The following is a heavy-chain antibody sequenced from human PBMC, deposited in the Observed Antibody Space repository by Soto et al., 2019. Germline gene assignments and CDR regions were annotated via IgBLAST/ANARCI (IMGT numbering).Heavy chain of an antibody. CDR2: ISSSGSYT. CDR3: ARDQRYISGWYTY. Sequence: QVQLVESGGGLVKPGGPLRLSCAASGFSFSDYYMSWIRQAPGKGLEWVSYISSSGSYTNYADSVEGRFTISRDNAKNSLYLQMNSLRAEDTAVYYCARDQRYISGWYTYWGQGTLVTVSS. J-gene: IGHJ4*02. V-gene: IGHV3-11*05. D-gene: IGHD6-19*01. CDR1: GFSFSDYY.